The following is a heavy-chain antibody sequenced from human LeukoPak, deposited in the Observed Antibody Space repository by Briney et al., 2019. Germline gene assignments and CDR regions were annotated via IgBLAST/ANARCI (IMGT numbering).Heavy chain of an antibody. Sequence: ASVKVSCKASGYTFASYDISWVRQAPGQGLECMGWISAYNGNTNYAQKFQGRVTMTTDTSTSTAYMELRSLRSDDTAVYYCARVPGYSSGWYPIDYWGQGTLVTVSS. CDR2: ISAYNGNT. CDR3: ARVPGYSSGWYPIDY. D-gene: IGHD6-19*01. V-gene: IGHV1-18*01. CDR1: GYTFASYD. J-gene: IGHJ4*02.